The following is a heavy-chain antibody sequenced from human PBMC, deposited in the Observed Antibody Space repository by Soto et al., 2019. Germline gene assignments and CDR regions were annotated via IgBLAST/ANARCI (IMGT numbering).Heavy chain of an antibody. CDR3: TTAFEY. Sequence: EVLLVQSGGGAVQPGGSLRLSCAASGFTFTNYCMHWVRQVPGKGLVWVSRIDGVGTGTSYSASVRGRFPISRANAENTLYLHRISLRAEDTAVYYCTTAFEYWGQGTPVTVSS. CDR1: GFTFTNYC. J-gene: IGHJ4*02. V-gene: IGHV3-74*01. CDR2: IDGVGTGT.